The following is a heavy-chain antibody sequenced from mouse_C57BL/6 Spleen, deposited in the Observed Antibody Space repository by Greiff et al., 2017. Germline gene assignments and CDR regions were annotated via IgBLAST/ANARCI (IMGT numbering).Heavy chain of an antibody. CDR1: GYTFTSYW. J-gene: IGHJ2*01. CDR2: IDPSDSYT. CDR3: ARRDYYGSSLYYFDD. V-gene: IGHV1-59*01. Sequence: QVQLQQPGAELVRPGTSVKLSCKASGYTFTSYWMHWVKQRPGQGLAWIGVIDPSDSYTNYNQKFKGKAPLTVDTSSRAAYMQLSSLTSEYSAVYDCARRDYYGSSLYYFDDWGQGTTLTVSS. D-gene: IGHD1-1*01.